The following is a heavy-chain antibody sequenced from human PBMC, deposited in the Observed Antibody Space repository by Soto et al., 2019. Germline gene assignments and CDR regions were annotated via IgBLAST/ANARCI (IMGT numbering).Heavy chain of an antibody. CDR3: ARDPREYSRSPYYFDY. V-gene: IGHV4-59*01. Sequence: SETLSLTCTVSGGSISSYYWSWIRQPPGKGLEWIGYIYYSGSTNYNPSIKSRVTISVDTSKNQFSLKLSSVTAADTAVYYCARDPREYSRSPYYFDYWGQGTLVTVSS. J-gene: IGHJ4*02. CDR2: IYYSGST. CDR1: GGSISSYY. D-gene: IGHD6-6*01.